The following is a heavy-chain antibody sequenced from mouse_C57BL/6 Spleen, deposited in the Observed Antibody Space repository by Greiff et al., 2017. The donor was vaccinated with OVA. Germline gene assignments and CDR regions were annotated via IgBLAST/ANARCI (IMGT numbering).Heavy chain of an antibody. Sequence: EVHLVESGGGLVKPGGSLKLSCAASGFTFSSYAMSWVRQTPEKRLEWVATISDGGSYTYYPDNVKGRFTISRDNAKNNLYLQMSHLKSEDTAMYYCARDRGGSLYYFDYWGQGTTLTVSS. CDR2: ISDGGSYT. J-gene: IGHJ2*01. V-gene: IGHV5-4*01. D-gene: IGHD6-2*01. CDR1: GFTFSSYA. CDR3: ARDRGGSLYYFDY.